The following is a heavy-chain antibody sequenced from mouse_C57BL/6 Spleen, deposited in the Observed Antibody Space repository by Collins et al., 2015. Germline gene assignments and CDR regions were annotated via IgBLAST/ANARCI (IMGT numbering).Heavy chain of an antibody. J-gene: IGHJ3*01. CDR2: IYPGDGDT. Sequence: QVQFQQSGAELARPEASVKLSCKASGYTFTNYWMQWVKQRPGQGLEWIGAIYPGDGDTRYTQKFKGKATLTADKSSSTAYMQLSSLASEDSAVYYCARSTTATAWFAYWGQGTLVTVSA. D-gene: IGHD1-2*01. V-gene: IGHV1-87*01. CDR1: GYTFTNYW. CDR3: ARSTTATAWFAY.